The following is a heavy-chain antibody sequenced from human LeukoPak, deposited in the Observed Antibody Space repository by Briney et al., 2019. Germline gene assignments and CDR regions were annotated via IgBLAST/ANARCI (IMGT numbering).Heavy chain of an antibody. CDR3: AKAFGTNGYFQLPIDF. J-gene: IGHJ4*02. CDR2: IREDGSNK. D-gene: IGHD2-8*01. V-gene: IGHV3-30*02. Sequence: PGGSLTLSCAASGFSFSNYGMHWVRQAPGKGLKWVAFIREDGSNKYYADSMKGRFTISRDNSENTLYLLLNSLRVEDTALYYCAKAFGTNGYFQLPIDFWGQGTLVTVSS. CDR1: GFSFSNYG.